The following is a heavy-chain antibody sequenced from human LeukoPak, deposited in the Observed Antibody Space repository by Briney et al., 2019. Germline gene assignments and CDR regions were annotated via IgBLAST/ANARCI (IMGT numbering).Heavy chain of an antibody. CDR3: ARVAVADSATDY. V-gene: IGHV1-69*05. CDR1: GGTFSSYA. D-gene: IGHD6-19*01. Sequence: SVKVSXKASGGTFSSYAISWLRQAPGQGLEWIGRIIPIFGTANYAQKFQGRVTITTDESTSTAYMELSSLRSEDTAVYYCARVAVADSATDYWGQGTLVTVSS. CDR2: IIPIFGTA. J-gene: IGHJ4*02.